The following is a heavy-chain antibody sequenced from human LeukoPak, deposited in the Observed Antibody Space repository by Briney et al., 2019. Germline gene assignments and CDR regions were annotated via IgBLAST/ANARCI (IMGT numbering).Heavy chain of an antibody. CDR2: IRSDSSII. CDR1: GFTFSTYA. Sequence: GGSLRLSCAASGFTFSTYAMSWVRQAPGKGLEWVSYIRSDSSIIYYADSVKGRFTMSRDNGKNSLYLQMNSLRVEDTAVYFCARVQAGKWDFDYWGQGTLVTVSS. CDR3: ARVQAGKWDFDY. D-gene: IGHD2-8*01. V-gene: IGHV3-48*01. J-gene: IGHJ4*02.